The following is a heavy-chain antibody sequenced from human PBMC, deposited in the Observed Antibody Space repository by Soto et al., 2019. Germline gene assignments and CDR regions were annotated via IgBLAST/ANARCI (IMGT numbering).Heavy chain of an antibody. CDR1: GFSLSTSGVG. CDR2: IYWDDDK. CDR3: AHRLSSGGGSSFDH. Sequence: QITLKESGPTLVKPTQTLTLTCNFSGFSLSTSGVGVGWIRQPPGKALEWLAVIYWDDDKRYSPSLKSRLTITKDTSKNQVVLTMTNMDPVDTATYYCAHRLSSGGGSSFDHWGQGTLVTVSS. V-gene: IGHV2-5*02. D-gene: IGHD2-15*01. J-gene: IGHJ4*02.